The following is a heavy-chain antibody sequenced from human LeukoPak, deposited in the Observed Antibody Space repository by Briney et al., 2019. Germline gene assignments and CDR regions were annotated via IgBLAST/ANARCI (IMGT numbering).Heavy chain of an antibody. J-gene: IGHJ1*01. V-gene: IGHV4-34*01. CDR2: INHSGST. CDR1: GGSFSGYY. D-gene: IGHD2-2*02. Sequence: SETLSLTCAVHGGSFSGYYWSWIRQPPGKGLEWIGEINHSGSTNYNPSLKSRVTISVDTSKNQFSLKLSSVTAADTAVYYCATTEGGYCSSTSCYKYFQHWGQGTLVTVSS. CDR3: ATTEGGYCSSTSCYKYFQH.